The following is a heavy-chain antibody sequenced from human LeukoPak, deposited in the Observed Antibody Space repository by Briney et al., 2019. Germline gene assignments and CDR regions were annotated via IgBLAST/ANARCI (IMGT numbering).Heavy chain of an antibody. CDR2: MYISGNT. V-gene: IGHV4-4*07. CDR3: ARDQSQNWNHDYFDC. CDR1: GGSISSHY. D-gene: IGHD1-14*01. Sequence: PSETLSLTCTVSGGSISSHYWSWIRQPAGKGLEWIGRMYISGNTQYNPSLKSRVSMSLDTSKNQFSLRLASVTAADTAVYYCARDQSQNWNHDYFDCRGQGTPVSVTS. J-gene: IGHJ4*02.